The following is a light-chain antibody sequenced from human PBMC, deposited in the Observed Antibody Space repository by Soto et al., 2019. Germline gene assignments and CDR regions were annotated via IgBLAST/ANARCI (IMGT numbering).Light chain of an antibody. Sequence: EIVLTQSPAPLSLSPGERASLSCRASQSVSSYLAWYQQKPGQAPRLLIYDASNRATGIPAWFSGSGSGTYFTLTISSLEPEDFAVYYCQHRNNWPQTFGGGTKVEIK. CDR3: QHRNNWPQT. V-gene: IGKV3-11*01. CDR2: DAS. CDR1: QSVSSY. J-gene: IGKJ4*01.